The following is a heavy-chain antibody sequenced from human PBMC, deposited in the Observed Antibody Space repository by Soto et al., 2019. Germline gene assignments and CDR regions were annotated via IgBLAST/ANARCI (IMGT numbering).Heavy chain of an antibody. CDR3: ARVVYGSGSYTWGDAFDI. V-gene: IGHV4-59*01. CDR2: IYYSGST. D-gene: IGHD3-10*01. Sequence: QVQLQESGPGLVKPSETLSLTCTVSGGSISSYYWSWIRQPPGKGLEWIGYIYYSGSTNYNPSLKSRVTISVDTSKNQFSLKLSSVTAADTAVYYCARVVYGSGSYTWGDAFDIWGQGTMVTVSS. J-gene: IGHJ3*02. CDR1: GGSISSYY.